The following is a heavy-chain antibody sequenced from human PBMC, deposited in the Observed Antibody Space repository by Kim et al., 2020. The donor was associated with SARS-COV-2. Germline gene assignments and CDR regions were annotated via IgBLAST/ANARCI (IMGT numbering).Heavy chain of an antibody. CDR3: ARDQEIELLLLWSMSGFDAFDI. Sequence: ASVKVSCKASGYTFTSYAMNWVRQAPGQGLEWMGWINTNTGNPTYAQGFTGRFVFSLDTSVSTAYLQISILKAEDTAVYYCARDQEIELLLLWSMSGFDAFDIWGQGTMVTVSS. D-gene: IGHD2-2*01. CDR1: GYTFTSYA. J-gene: IGHJ3*02. CDR2: INTNTGNP. V-gene: IGHV7-4-1*02.